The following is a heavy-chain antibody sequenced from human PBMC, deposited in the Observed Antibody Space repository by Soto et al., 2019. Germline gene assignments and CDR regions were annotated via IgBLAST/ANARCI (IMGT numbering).Heavy chain of an antibody. V-gene: IGHV3-23*01. CDR1: GFTFSSYA. CDR2: ISGSGGST. J-gene: IGHJ6*03. CDR3: AKDPRRTVQWLTTSFYMDV. D-gene: IGHD6-19*01. Sequence: EVQLLESGGGLVQPGGSLRLSCAASGFTFSSYAMSWVRQAPGKGLEWVSAISGSGGSTYYADSVKGRFTISRDNPKNTLYLQMNSLRAEDTAVYYCAKDPRRTVQWLTTSFYMDVWGKGTTVTVSS.